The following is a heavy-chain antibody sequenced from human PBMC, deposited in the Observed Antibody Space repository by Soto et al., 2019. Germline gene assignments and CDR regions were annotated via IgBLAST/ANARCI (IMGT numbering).Heavy chain of an antibody. Sequence: QVQLVESGGGVVQPGRSLRLSCAASGFTFSSYGMHWVRQAPGKGLEWVAVISYDGSNKYYADSVKGRFPISRDNSKTTLYLRMNSLRPEDTAVYYCAKGRVAAAGNSAWYFDLWGRGTLVTVSS. D-gene: IGHD6-13*01. J-gene: IGHJ2*01. CDR3: AKGRVAAAGNSAWYFDL. V-gene: IGHV3-30*18. CDR2: ISYDGSNK. CDR1: GFTFSSYG.